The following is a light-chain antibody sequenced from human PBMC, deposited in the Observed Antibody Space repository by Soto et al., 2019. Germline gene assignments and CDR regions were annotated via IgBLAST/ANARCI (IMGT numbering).Light chain of an antibody. V-gene: IGKV3-11*01. CDR2: DTS. J-gene: IGKJ2*01. CDR3: QQRSSWPT. CDR1: QSVNSY. Sequence: EIVLTQSPATLSLSPGERATLSCRASQSVNSYLAWYQQKCGQAPRLLIYDTSNRATGIPDRFSGSGSGKDFPLTISSLEPEDFAVYYCQQRSSWPTFGQGTRLEIK.